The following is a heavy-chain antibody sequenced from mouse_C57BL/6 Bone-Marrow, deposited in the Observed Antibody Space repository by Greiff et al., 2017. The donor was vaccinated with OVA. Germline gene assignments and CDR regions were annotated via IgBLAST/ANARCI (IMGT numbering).Heavy chain of an antibody. Sequence: VQLQQSGAELVRPGASVKLSCTASGFNIKDYYMHWVKQRPEQGLEWIGRIDPEDGDTEYAPKFQGKATMTADTSSNTAYLQLSSLTSEDTAVYYCTSIYYYGSGYFDVWGTGTTVTVSS. V-gene: IGHV14-1*01. J-gene: IGHJ1*03. D-gene: IGHD1-1*01. CDR2: IDPEDGDT. CDR1: GFNIKDYY. CDR3: TSIYYYGSGYFDV.